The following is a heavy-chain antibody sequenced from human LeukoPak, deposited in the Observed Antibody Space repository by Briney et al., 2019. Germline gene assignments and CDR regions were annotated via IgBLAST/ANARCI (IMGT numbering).Heavy chain of an antibody. D-gene: IGHD3-22*01. CDR2: ISRKSDSE. CDR1: GFTFDEYA. CDR3: AKDSSSYYDSGGYFA. V-gene: IGHV3-9*01. Sequence: PGGSLRLSCVGSGFTFDEYALHWVRQAPGKGLEWVAGISRKSDSEGYADSVRGRFTISRDNAHKSLYLQMNSLRAEDTALYYCAKDSSSYYDSGGYFAWGQGAWVTVS. J-gene: IGHJ4*02.